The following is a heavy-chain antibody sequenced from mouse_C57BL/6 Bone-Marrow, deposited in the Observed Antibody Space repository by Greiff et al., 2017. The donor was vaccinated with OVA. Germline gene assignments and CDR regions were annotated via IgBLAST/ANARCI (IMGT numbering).Heavy chain of an antibody. Sequence: EVQVVESGGGLVKPGGSLKLSCAASGFTFSSYAMSWVRQTPEKRLEWVATISDGGSYTYYPDNVKGRFTISRDNAKNNLYLQMSHLKSEDTAMYYCARGTTAHYFDYWGQGTTRTVSS. CDR2: ISDGGSYT. D-gene: IGHD1-2*01. J-gene: IGHJ2*01. CDR1: GFTFSSYA. V-gene: IGHV5-4*01. CDR3: ARGTTAHYFDY.